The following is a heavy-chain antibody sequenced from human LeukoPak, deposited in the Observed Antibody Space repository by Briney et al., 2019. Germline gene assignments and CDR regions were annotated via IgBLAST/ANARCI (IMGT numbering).Heavy chain of an antibody. D-gene: IGHD3-10*01. Sequence: ASVKVSCKASGGIFSSYAISWVRQAPGQGLEWMGGIIPIFGTANYAQKFQGRVTITADKSTSTAYMELSSLRSEDTAVYYCARDARGSGSYPVWGKGTTVTVSS. CDR3: ARDARGSGSYPV. J-gene: IGHJ6*04. CDR1: GGIFSSYA. CDR2: IIPIFGTA. V-gene: IGHV1-69*06.